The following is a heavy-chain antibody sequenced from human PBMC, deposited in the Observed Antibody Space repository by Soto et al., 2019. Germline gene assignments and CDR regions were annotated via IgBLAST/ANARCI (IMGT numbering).Heavy chain of an antibody. Sequence: QVQLVQSGAEVKKPGSSVKVSCKASGGTFSSYTISWVRQAPGQGLEWMGRIIPILGIANYAQKFQGRVPITADKSTSTAYMELSSLRSEDTAVYYCASAGGLSYYYYGMDVWGQGTTVTVSS. CDR2: IIPILGIA. CDR3: ASAGGLSYYYYGMDV. D-gene: IGHD1-1*01. V-gene: IGHV1-69*02. J-gene: IGHJ6*02. CDR1: GGTFSSYT.